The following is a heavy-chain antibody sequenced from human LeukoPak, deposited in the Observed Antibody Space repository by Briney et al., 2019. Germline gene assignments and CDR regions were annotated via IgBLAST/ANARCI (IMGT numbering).Heavy chain of an antibody. CDR1: GGSISSGGYY. CDR3: ARDVATNADAFDI. J-gene: IGHJ3*02. CDR2: IYHSGST. Sequence: TLSLTCTVSGGSISSGGYYWSWIRQPPGKGLEWIGYIYHSGSTYYNPSLKSRVTISVDTSKNQFSLKLSSVTAADTAVCYRARDVATNADAFDIWGQGTMVTVSS. D-gene: IGHD5-12*01. V-gene: IGHV4-30-2*01.